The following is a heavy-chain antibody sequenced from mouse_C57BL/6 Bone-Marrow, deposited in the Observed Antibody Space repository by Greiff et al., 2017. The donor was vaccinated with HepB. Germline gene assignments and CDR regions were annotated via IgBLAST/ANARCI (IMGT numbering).Heavy chain of an antibody. CDR3: ARWGYYGSNY. Sequence: QVQLQQPGAELVMPGASVKLSCKASGYTFTSYWMHWVKQRPGQGLEWIGEIDPSDSYTNYNQKFKGKSTLTVDKSSSTAYMQLSSLTSEDSAVYYCARWGYYGSNYWCQGTILTVSS. CDR2: IDPSDSYT. D-gene: IGHD1-1*01. V-gene: IGHV1-69*01. CDR1: GYTFTSYW. J-gene: IGHJ2*01.